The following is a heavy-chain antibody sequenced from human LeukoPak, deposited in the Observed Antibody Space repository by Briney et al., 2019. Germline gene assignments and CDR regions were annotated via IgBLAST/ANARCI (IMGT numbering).Heavy chain of an antibody. CDR1: GYTFTGYY. CDR2: INPNSGGT. D-gene: IGHD3-10*01. J-gene: IGHJ4*02. Sequence: ASVKVSCKASGYTFTGYYMHWVRQAPGQGLEWMGWINPNSGGTYYAKKVQGRVTMTRDTSISTAYLDLSRLRSDDTAVYYCTVRERDYWGQGTLVTVSS. CDR3: TVRERDY. V-gene: IGHV1-2*02.